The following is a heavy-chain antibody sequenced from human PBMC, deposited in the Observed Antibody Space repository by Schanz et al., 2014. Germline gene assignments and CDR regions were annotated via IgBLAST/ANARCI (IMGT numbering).Heavy chain of an antibody. D-gene: IGHD2-2*01. CDR1: GFTVNTNY. V-gene: IGHV3-53*01. CDR3: ARGYCSSNTSCWDYFDY. Sequence: EVQLVESGGGLIHPGGSLRLSCAVSGFTVNTNYMTWVRQAPGKGLECVSILYIRSTYYADSVKGRFTISRDNSKKTLYLQMNSLRAEDTAVHFCARGYCSSNTSCWDYFDYWGQGTLVTVSS. J-gene: IGHJ4*02. CDR2: LYIRST.